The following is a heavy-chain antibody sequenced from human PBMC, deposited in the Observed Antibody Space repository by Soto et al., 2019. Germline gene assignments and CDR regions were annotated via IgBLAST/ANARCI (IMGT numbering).Heavy chain of an antibody. J-gene: IGHJ3*02. V-gene: IGHV3-74*01. CDR2: INSDGSTI. CDR3: ARDRGNPDSFDI. Sequence: TGGSLRLSCAASGFNFSHCWMHWVRQAPGKGLVWVSHINSDGSTIVYADSVKGRFTISRDNAKNTLYLQMNSLRVEDTAVYFCARDRGNPDSFDIWGQGTMVT. D-gene: IGHD3-10*01. CDR1: GFNFSHCW.